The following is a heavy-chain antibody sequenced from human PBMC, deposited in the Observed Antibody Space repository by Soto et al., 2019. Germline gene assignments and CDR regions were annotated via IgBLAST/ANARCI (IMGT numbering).Heavy chain of an antibody. Sequence: QLRLQESGPGLVRPSEPLSLTYTVSGGSISRGTSYWGWIRQSPGKGLEWIGSMYYTGTTDYNSSLKSRATISVDMSKNQFSLKLSSVTAADTAVYFCAIVRPTNNWYSFDVWGQGSLVTVS. D-gene: IGHD1-1*01. J-gene: IGHJ3*01. CDR1: GGSISRGTSY. CDR2: MYYTGTT. V-gene: IGHV4-39*01. CDR3: AIVRPTNNWYSFDV.